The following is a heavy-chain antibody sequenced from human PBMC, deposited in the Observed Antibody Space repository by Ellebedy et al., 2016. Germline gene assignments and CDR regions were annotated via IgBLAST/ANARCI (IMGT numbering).Heavy chain of an antibody. D-gene: IGHD6-13*01. CDR1: GFTFNDHY. CDR2: TKNRRNSYIT. Sequence: GESLKISCAVSGFTFNDHYMDWVRQAPGKGLEWVGRTKNRRNSYITEYAASVEGRFTISRDDLKKSLYLQMSSLETEDTAVYYCAKDQIEPPPSYDVPAAGATDYYDIDVWGQGTTVTVSS. J-gene: IGHJ6*02. V-gene: IGHV3-72*01. CDR3: AKDQIEPPPSYDVPAAGATDYYDIDV.